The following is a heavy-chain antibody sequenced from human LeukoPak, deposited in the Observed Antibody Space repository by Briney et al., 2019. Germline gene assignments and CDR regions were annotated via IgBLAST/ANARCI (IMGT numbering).Heavy chain of an antibody. J-gene: IGHJ4*02. CDR1: GGSISSYY. Sequence: SETLSLTCTVSGGSISSYYWSWIRQPPGKGLEWIGYIYYSGSTNYNPSLKSRVTISVDTSKNQFSLKLSSVTAADTAVYYCARGGNILTGYSLPQFDYWGQGTLVTVSS. CDR3: ARGGNILTGYSLPQFDY. V-gene: IGHV4-59*01. CDR2: IYYSGST. D-gene: IGHD3-9*01.